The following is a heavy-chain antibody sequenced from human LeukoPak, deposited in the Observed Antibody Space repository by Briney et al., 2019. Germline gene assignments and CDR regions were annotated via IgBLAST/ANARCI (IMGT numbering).Heavy chain of an antibody. Sequence: GGSLRLSCAASGFTFNTYSMSWVRQAPGKGLEWVSIISRAGESIFYADSVKGRFTISRDNSKNTLYLQMNSLRAEDTAVYYCARGGSYLSAFDIWGQGTMVTVSS. CDR3: ARGGSYLSAFDI. V-gene: IGHV3-21*04. CDR2: ISRAGESI. CDR1: GFTFNTYS. J-gene: IGHJ3*02. D-gene: IGHD1-26*01.